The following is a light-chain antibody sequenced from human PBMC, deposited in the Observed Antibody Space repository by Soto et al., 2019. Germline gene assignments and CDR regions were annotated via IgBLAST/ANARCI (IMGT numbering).Light chain of an antibody. CDR3: SSYTSYNTPGV. CDR1: SSDIGGYNY. V-gene: IGLV2-14*03. CDR2: DVY. Sequence: QSVLTQPASVSGSPGQSITISCTGTSSDIGGYNYVSWYQHHPGKAPKLAIYDVYNRPSGISNRFSGSKSGNTASLTISGLQPEDEAYYYCSSYTSYNTPGVFGGGTKLTVL. J-gene: IGLJ3*02.